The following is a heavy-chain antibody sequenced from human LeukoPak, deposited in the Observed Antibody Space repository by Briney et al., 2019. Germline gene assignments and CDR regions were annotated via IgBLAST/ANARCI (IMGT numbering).Heavy chain of an antibody. V-gene: IGHV4-34*01. Sequence: KSSETLSLTCAVYGGSFSGYYWSWIRQPPGKGLEWIGEINHSGSTNYNPSLKSRVTISVDTSKNQFSLKLSSVTAADTAVYYCARLKRLRGQYYYYYMDVWGKGTTVTVSS. CDR2: INHSGST. CDR3: ARLKRLRGQYYYYYMDV. J-gene: IGHJ6*03. D-gene: IGHD5-12*01. CDR1: GGSFSGYY.